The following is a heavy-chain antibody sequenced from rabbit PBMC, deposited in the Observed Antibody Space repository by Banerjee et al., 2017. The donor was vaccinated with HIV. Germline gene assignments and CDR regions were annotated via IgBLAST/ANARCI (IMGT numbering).Heavy chain of an antibody. CDR1: GFSFSNKYV. J-gene: IGHJ4*01. D-gene: IGHD4-2*01. V-gene: IGHV1S40*01. Sequence: QSLEESGGDLVKPGASLTLTCTASGFSFSNKYVMCWVRQAPGKGLEWIACINTSSGNTVYASWAKGRFTISRTSSTTVTLQMTSLTAADTATYFCARDYAGAIGWNFNLWGPGPLVTVS. CDR3: ARDYAGAIGWNFNL. CDR2: INTSSGNT.